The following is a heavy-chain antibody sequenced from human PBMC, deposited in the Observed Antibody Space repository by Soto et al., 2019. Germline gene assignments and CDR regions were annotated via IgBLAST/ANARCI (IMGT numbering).Heavy chain of an antibody. D-gene: IGHD2-2*01. Sequence: GGSQILPCTASGFPFSKYAMSWVCQAPGKGLEWVSAISGSGGSTCYADSVKGRFTISRDNSKNTLYLQMNSLRAEDTAVYYCANSNRRVVPAAIYWGQGTLVTVSS. CDR3: ANSNRRVVPAAIY. CDR2: ISGSGGST. CDR1: GFPFSKYA. V-gene: IGHV3-23*01. J-gene: IGHJ4*02.